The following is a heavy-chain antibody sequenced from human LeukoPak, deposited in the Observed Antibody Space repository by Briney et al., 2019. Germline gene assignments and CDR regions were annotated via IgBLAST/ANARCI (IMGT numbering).Heavy chain of an antibody. CDR1: GFTVSTNY. CDR3: ARVIWQWGGPNWFDP. Sequence: PGGSLRLSCAASGFTVSTNYMNWVRQAPGKGLEWVSLIYSGGSTYYADSVKGRFTISRDNSKNTLYLQMNSLRAEDTAVYYCARVIWQWGGPNWFDPWGQGTLVTVSS. J-gene: IGHJ5*02. V-gene: IGHV3-53*01. D-gene: IGHD6-19*01. CDR2: IYSGGST.